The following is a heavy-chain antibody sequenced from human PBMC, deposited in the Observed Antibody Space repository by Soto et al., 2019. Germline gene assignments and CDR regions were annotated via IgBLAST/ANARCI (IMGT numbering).Heavy chain of an antibody. CDR3: ASVGAYSSVGFFDY. D-gene: IGHD6-19*01. CDR2: ISAYNGNT. V-gene: IGHV1-18*01. Sequence: ASVKVSCKASGYTFTSYGISWVRQAPGQGLEWMGWISAYNGNTNYAQKLQGRVTMTTDTSTSTAYMELRSLRSDDTAVYYCASVGAYSSVGFFDYWGQGTLVTVSS. CDR1: GYTFTSYG. J-gene: IGHJ4*02.